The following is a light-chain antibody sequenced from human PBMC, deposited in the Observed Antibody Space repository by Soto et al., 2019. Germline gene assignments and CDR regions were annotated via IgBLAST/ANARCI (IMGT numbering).Light chain of an antibody. Sequence: EIVMTQSPASLSVSPGDGATLSCRASQSVASNVAWYQQKPGQGPRLLIHGASTRAVGVTARFSGSGSGTDFSLTSHSLQSEDFAVYYCQQYHNWPPQYTFGQGTKLQIK. V-gene: IGKV3-15*01. J-gene: IGKJ2*01. CDR1: QSVASN. CDR2: GAS. CDR3: QQYHNWPPQYT.